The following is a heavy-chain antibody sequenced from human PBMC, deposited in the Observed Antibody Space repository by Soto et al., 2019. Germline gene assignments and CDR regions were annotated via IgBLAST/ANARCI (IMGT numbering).Heavy chain of an antibody. CDR3: AKDLSYDSSGYYFLYHYYGMDV. CDR1: GFTFSSYA. V-gene: IGHV3-23*01. Sequence: GGSLRLSCAASGFTFSSYAMSWVRQAPGKGLEWVSAISGSGGSTYYADSVKGRFTISRDNSKNTLYLQMNSLRAEDTAVYYCAKDLSYDSSGYYFLYHYYGMDVWGQATTVTVSS. CDR2: ISGSGGST. D-gene: IGHD3-22*01. J-gene: IGHJ6*02.